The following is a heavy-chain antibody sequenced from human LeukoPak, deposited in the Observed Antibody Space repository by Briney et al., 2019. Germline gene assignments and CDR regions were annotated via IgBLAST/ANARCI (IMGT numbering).Heavy chain of an antibody. V-gene: IGHV4-59*01. CDR2: IYYSGST. D-gene: IGHD3-22*01. J-gene: IGHJ4*02. CDR3: ARGRCRNSGCRPYFDY. CDR1: GGSISSYY. Sequence: SETLSLTCTVSGGSISSYYWSWIRQPPGKGLEWIGYIYYSGSTNYNPSLKSRVTISVDTSKNQFSLKLSSVTAEDTGIYYCARGRCRNSGCRPYFDYWGQGTQVTVSS.